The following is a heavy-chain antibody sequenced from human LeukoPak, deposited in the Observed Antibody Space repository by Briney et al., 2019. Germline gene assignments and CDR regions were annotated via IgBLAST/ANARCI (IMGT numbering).Heavy chain of an antibody. J-gene: IGHJ2*01. D-gene: IGHD3-22*01. V-gene: IGHV3-53*01. Sequence: HPGGSLRLSCAASGFTVSSNYMSWVRQAPGKGLEWVSVIYSGGSTYYADSVKGRFTISRDNSKNTLYLQMNSLRAEDTAVYYCARELLDSSGYYGTPWYFDLWGRGTLVTVSS. CDR1: GFTVSSNY. CDR3: ARELLDSSGYYGTPWYFDL. CDR2: IYSGGST.